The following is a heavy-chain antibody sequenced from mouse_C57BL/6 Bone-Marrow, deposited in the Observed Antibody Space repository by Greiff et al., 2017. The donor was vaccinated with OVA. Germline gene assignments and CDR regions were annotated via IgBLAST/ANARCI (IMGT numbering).Heavy chain of an antibody. J-gene: IGHJ1*03. CDR1: GYTFTSYW. CDR3: ARYFDV. Sequence: VQLQQSGAELVKPGASVKLSCKASGYTFTSYWMQWVKQRPGQGLEWIGEIDPSDSYTNYNQKFKGKATLTVDTSSSTAYMQLSSLTSEDSAVYYCARYFDVWGTGTTVTVSS. V-gene: IGHV1-50*01. CDR2: IDPSDSYT.